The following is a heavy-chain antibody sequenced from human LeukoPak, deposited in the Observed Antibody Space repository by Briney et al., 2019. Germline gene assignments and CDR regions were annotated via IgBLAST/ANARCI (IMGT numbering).Heavy chain of an antibody. J-gene: IGHJ4*02. CDR1: GFTFSSYW. CDR3: ARDPPSEAFDY. V-gene: IGHV3-74*01. Sequence: GGSLRLSCAASGFTFSSYWMHWVRQAPGKGLVWVSRISSDGSSTSYADSVKGRFTISRDNAKNTLYLQMNSLRAEDTAVYYCARDPPSEAFDYWGQGTLVTVSS. CDR2: ISSDGSST.